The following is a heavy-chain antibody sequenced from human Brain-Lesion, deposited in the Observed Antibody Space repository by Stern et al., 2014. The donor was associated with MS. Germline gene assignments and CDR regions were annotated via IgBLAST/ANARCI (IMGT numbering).Heavy chain of an antibody. CDR3: ASGYRIFDY. J-gene: IGHJ4*02. CDR1: GGSISSGSDY. Sequence: QVQLMQSGPGLVKPSQTLSLTCNASGGSISSGSDYWSWLRQPVGKGLRGMGRIHPSGSAYYTPSRKSRVTIPTDTSKNQFSLELTSATAADTAIYYCASGYRIFDYWGQGILVTVSS. D-gene: IGHD5-18*01. CDR2: IHPSGSA. V-gene: IGHV4-61*02.